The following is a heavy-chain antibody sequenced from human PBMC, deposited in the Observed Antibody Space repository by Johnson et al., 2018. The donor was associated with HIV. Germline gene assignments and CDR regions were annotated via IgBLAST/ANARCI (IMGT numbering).Heavy chain of an antibody. D-gene: IGHD4-23*01. J-gene: IGHJ3*02. CDR3: ARDTVVTPPHDAFDI. CDR2: ISGGGGST. CDR1: GFTFSTYA. Sequence: VQLVESGGGLVQPGGCLRLSCAASGFTFSTYAMNWVRQAPGAGLEWVSGISGGGGSTYYADSVKGRFTISRDNSKSTLYLQMNSLRAEDTAVYYCARDTVVTPPHDAFDIWGQGTMVTVSS. V-gene: IGHV3-23*04.